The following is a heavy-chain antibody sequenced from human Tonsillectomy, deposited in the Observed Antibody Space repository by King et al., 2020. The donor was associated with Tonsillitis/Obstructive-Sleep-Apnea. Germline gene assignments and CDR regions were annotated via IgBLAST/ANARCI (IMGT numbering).Heavy chain of an antibody. J-gene: IGHJ3*02. CDR3: ARGGDVLSGRFHEPFDI. V-gene: IGHV3-30*04. D-gene: IGHD1-1*01. CDR2: ISYDGSNK. Sequence: VQLVESGGGVVQPGRSLRLSCAASGFTFGSYAMHWVRQAPGKGLEWVAVISYDGSNKYYADSVKGRFTISRDNSENTLSLHMNRLRPEDMAVYYCARGGDVLSGRFHEPFDIWGQGTLVTVSS. CDR1: GFTFGSYA.